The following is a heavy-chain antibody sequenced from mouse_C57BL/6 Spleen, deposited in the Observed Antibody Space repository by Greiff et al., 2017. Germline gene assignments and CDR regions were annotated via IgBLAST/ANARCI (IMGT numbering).Heavy chain of an antibody. CDR1: GYSITSCYY. D-gene: IGHD4-1*02. Sequence: VQLQQSGPGLVKPSQSLSLTCSVTGYSITSCYYWNWIRQFPGNKLEWMGYISYDGSNNYNPSLKNRISITRDTSKNQFFLKLNSVTTEDTATYYCAANWDWYFDVWGTGTTVTVSS. V-gene: IGHV3-6*01. J-gene: IGHJ1*03. CDR3: AANWDWYFDV. CDR2: ISYDGSN.